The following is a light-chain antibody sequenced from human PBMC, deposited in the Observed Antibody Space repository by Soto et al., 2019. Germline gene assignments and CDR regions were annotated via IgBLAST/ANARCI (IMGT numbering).Light chain of an antibody. J-gene: IGKJ5*01. CDR2: GAS. Sequence: EIVLRQSPVTLSLSPGERATLSCRASQSVSSSYLAWYQQKPGQAPRLLIYGASSRATGIPDRFSGSGSGTDFTLTISRLEPEDFAVYYCQQYGSSPSITFGQGTRLEIK. CDR3: QQYGSSPSIT. V-gene: IGKV3-20*01. CDR1: QSVSSSY.